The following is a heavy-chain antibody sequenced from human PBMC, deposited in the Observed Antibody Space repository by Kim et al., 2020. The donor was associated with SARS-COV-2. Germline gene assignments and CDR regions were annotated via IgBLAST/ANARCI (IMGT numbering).Heavy chain of an antibody. CDR3: ARRGCGWLDT. J-gene: IGHJ5*02. Sequence: GESLKISCKGSGYSFTSYWIGWVRQIPGKDLEWLGIIYPGDSDTRYSLSFQSQVTISADKSISTAYLQRSSLKASDTAMYYCARRGCGWLDTWGQGTLFTVSS. CDR2: IYPGDSDT. CDR1: GYSFTSYW. V-gene: IGHV5-51*01. D-gene: IGHD6-19*01.